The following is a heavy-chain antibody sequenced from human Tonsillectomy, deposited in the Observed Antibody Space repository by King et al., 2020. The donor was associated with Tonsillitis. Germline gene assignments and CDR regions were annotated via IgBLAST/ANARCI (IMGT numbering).Heavy chain of an antibody. Sequence: VQLVESGGGVVQPGRSLRLSCAASGFTFNTYGMLWVRQAPGKGLEWVTFIRYDGTNTYYADSVTGRFTVSRDNSKNTLYLQMNSLRPEDTAVYYCAKAQGNYDFWSGFDYWGQGTLVTVSS. CDR1: GFTFNTYG. V-gene: IGHV3-30*02. D-gene: IGHD3-3*01. CDR3: AKAQGNYDFWSGFDY. CDR2: IRYDGTNT. J-gene: IGHJ4*02.